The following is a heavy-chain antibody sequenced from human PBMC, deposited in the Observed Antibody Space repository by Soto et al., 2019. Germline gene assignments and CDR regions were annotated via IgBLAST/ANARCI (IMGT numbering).Heavy chain of an antibody. Sequence: GGSLRLSCAASGFTFSSYGMHWVRQAPGKGLEWVAVIWYDGSNKYYADSVKGRFTISRDNSKNTLYLQMNSLRAEDTAVYYCARELYYYDSSGYYHAFDYWGQGTLVTVSS. D-gene: IGHD3-22*01. V-gene: IGHV3-33*01. CDR2: IWYDGSNK. CDR3: ARELYYYDSSGYYHAFDY. CDR1: GFTFSSYG. J-gene: IGHJ4*02.